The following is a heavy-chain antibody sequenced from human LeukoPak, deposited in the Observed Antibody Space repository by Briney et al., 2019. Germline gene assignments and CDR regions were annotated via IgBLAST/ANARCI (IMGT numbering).Heavy chain of an antibody. J-gene: IGHJ4*02. D-gene: IGHD5-24*01. CDR1: GGSISSGSYC. Sequence: SETLSLTCTVSGGSISSGSYCWSWIRQPAGKGLEWIGRIYTSGSTNYNPSLKSRVTISVDTSKNQFSLKLSSVTAADTAMYYCARDHVGRDGYNPPHYWGQGTLVTVSS. CDR2: IYTSGST. CDR3: ARDHVGRDGYNPPHY. V-gene: IGHV4-61*02.